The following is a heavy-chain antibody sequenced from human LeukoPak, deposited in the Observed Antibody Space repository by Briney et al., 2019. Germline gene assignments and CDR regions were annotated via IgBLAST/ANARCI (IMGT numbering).Heavy chain of an antibody. V-gene: IGHV3-30*02. Sequence: GGSLRLSCAASGFTFSSYGMHWVRQAPGKGLEWVAFIRYDGSNKYYADSVKGRFTISRDNAKNSLYLQMNSPRAEDTAVYYCARGRSLWYWGQGTLVTVSS. D-gene: IGHD3-10*01. J-gene: IGHJ4*02. CDR3: ARGRSLWY. CDR2: IRYDGSNK. CDR1: GFTFSSYG.